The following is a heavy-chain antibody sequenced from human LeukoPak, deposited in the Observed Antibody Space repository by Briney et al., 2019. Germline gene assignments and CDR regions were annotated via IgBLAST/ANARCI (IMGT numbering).Heavy chain of an antibody. D-gene: IGHD3-10*01. Sequence: GGSLRLSCAASGLTVNTNYMNWVRQAPGKGLEWLSSLYSGGATYYADSVKGRFTISRDNSKNPLYLQMNDLRADDTAVYYCARLEVRGVIGPWGQGSLVTVSS. CDR3: ARLEVRGVIGP. CDR1: GLTVNTNY. V-gene: IGHV3-53*01. J-gene: IGHJ5*02. CDR2: LYSGGAT.